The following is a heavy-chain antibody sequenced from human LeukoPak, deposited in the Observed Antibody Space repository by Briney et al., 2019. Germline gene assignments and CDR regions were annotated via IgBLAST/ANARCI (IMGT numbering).Heavy chain of an antibody. Sequence: GGSLRLSCAAPGFTLSSSAMNWVRQAPGKGLEWVSAISGSGSSDTYYADSVRGRFPISRDNSKNTLYLQMNSLRAEDTAIYYCAKGPTRGYWGQGTLVTVSS. CDR1: GFTLSSSA. CDR3: AKGPTRGY. D-gene: IGHD1-26*01. V-gene: IGHV3-23*01. J-gene: IGHJ4*02. CDR2: ISGSGSSDT.